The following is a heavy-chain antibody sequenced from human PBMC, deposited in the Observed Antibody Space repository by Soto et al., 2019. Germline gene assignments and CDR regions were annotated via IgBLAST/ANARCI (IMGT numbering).Heavy chain of an antibody. D-gene: IGHD3-10*01. CDR1: GYSFTSYC. CDR2: IDLSDSYT. CDR3: ASNVMVRGVTNYYYYGMDV. J-gene: IGHJ6*04. Sequence: PGESLKISCKGSGYSFTSYCISWVRQMPGKGLEWMGGIDLSDSYTNYSPSFQGHVTISADKSISTAYVQWSSLKASDTAMYYFASNVMVRGVTNYYYYGMDVWGEGTTVTVSS. V-gene: IGHV5-10-1*01.